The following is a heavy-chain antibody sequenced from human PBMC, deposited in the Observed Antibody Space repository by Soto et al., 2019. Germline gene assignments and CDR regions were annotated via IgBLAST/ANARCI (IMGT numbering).Heavy chain of an antibody. Sequence: GASVKVSCKASGYTFTSYGISWVRQAPGQGLEWMGWISAYNGNTNYAQKLQGRVTMTTDTSTSTAYMELRSLRSDDTAVYYCARGPPRYYDYIWGSYRYGAFDIWGQGTMVTVSS. CDR1: GYTFTSYG. CDR3: ARGPPRYYDYIWGSYRYGAFDI. CDR2: ISAYNGNT. J-gene: IGHJ3*02. D-gene: IGHD3-16*02. V-gene: IGHV1-18*01.